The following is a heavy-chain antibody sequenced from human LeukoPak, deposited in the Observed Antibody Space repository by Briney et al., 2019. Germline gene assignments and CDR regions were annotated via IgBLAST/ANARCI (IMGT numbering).Heavy chain of an antibody. Sequence: LRLSCAASGLTLSRYGMHWVRQAPGKGLEWIGYIYYSGSTYYNPSLKSRVTISVDTSKNQFSLKLSSVTAADTAVYYCARSGVVITNYWFDPWGQGTLVTVSS. J-gene: IGHJ5*02. CDR1: GLTLSRYG. D-gene: IGHD3-22*01. CDR2: IYYSGST. V-gene: IGHV4-31*02. CDR3: ARSGVVITNYWFDP.